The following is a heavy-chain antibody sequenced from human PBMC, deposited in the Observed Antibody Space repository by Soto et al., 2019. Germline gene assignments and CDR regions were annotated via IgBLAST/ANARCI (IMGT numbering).Heavy chain of an antibody. CDR3: ARGVGSGSYYNQYNWFDP. Sequence: ASVKVSCKASGYTFTNYGISWVRQAPGKGVEWMGWINVYNGNTKYAQKVQGRVTMTTDTSTSTAYMELRSLRSDDTAVYYCARGVGSGSYYNQYNWFDPWGQGTLVTVSS. CDR2: INVYNGNT. J-gene: IGHJ5*02. V-gene: IGHV1-18*01. D-gene: IGHD3-10*01. CDR1: GYTFTNYG.